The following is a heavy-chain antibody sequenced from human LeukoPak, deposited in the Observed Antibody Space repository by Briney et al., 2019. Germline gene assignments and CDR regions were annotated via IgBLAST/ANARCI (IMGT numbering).Heavy chain of an antibody. Sequence: GRSLRLSCAASGFTFDDYAMHWVRQAPGKGLEWVSGISWNSGSIGYADSVKGRFTISRDNAKNSLYLQMNSLRAEDTALYYCAKGYYYDSSGYFDYWDQGTLVTVSS. J-gene: IGHJ4*02. D-gene: IGHD3-22*01. CDR3: AKGYYYDSSGYFDY. V-gene: IGHV3-9*01. CDR1: GFTFDDYA. CDR2: ISWNSGSI.